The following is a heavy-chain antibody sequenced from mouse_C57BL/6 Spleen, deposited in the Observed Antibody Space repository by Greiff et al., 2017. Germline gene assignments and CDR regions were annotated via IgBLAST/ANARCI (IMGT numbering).Heavy chain of an antibody. CDR3: ARYDYPLYYAMDY. V-gene: IGHV1-80*01. CDR2: IYPGDGDT. D-gene: IGHD2-4*01. CDR1: GYAFSSYW. J-gene: IGHJ4*01. Sequence: QVQLKESGAELVKPGASVKISCKASGYAFSSYWMNWVKQRPGKGLEWIGQIYPGDGDTNYNGKFKGKATLTADKSSSTAYMQLSSLTSEDSAVYFCARYDYPLYYAMDYWGQGTSVTVSS.